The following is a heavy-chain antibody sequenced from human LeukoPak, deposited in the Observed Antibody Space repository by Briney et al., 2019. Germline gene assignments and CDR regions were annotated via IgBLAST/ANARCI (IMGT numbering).Heavy chain of an antibody. V-gene: IGHV3-30*04. J-gene: IGHJ6*04. CDR3: ARDQVLWFGELSFSYYYYYGMDV. D-gene: IGHD3-10*01. CDR2: ISYDGSNK. Sequence: GRSLRLSCAASGFTFSSYAMHWVRQAPGKGLEWVAVISYDGSNKYYADSVKGRFTISRDNSKNTLYLQMNSLRAEDTAVYYCARDQVLWFGELSFSYYYYYGMDVWGKGTTVTVSS. CDR1: GFTFSSYA.